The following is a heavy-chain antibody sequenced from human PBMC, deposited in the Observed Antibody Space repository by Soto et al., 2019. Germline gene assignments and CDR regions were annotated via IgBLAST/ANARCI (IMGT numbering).Heavy chain of an antibody. D-gene: IGHD5-18*01. J-gene: IGHJ4*02. V-gene: IGHV4-39*01. CDR1: GGSISSSSYY. CDR2: IYYSGST. CDR3: ARHENTANFDY. Sequence: SETLSLTCTVSGGSISSSSYYWGWIRQPPGKGLEWIGSIYYSGSTYYNPSLKSRVTISVDTSKNQFSLKLSSVTAADTAVYYCARHENTANFDYWGQGTLVTVSS.